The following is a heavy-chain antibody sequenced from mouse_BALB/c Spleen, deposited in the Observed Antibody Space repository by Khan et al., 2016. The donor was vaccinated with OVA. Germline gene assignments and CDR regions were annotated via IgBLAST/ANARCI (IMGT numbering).Heavy chain of an antibody. V-gene: IGHV1-9*01. CDR1: GYTFSSYW. CDR2: ILPGSGST. J-gene: IGHJ3*01. CDR3: ARRIYYGSSSWFGY. D-gene: IGHD1-1*01. Sequence: VQLQESGAELMKPGASVKMSCKATGYTFSSYWIGWVKQRPGHGLEWIAEILPGSGSTNYNEKFKGKATFTADTSSSTAYMQLSSLTSEDSAVYCCARRIYYGSSSWFGYWGQGTLVTVSA.